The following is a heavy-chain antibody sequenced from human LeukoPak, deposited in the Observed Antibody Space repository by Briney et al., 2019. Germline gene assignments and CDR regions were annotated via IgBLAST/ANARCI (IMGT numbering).Heavy chain of an antibody. J-gene: IGHJ6*02. D-gene: IGHD6-13*01. V-gene: IGHV3-9*01. Sequence: SGRSLRLSCAASGFTFDDYAMHWVRQAPGKGLEGVSGISWNSGSIGYADSVKGRFTISRDNAKNSLYLRMNSLRAEDTALYYCARFRIAAAGYVMDGGGQGTTVTVSS. CDR3: ARFRIAAAGYVMDG. CDR2: ISWNSGSI. CDR1: GFTFDDYA.